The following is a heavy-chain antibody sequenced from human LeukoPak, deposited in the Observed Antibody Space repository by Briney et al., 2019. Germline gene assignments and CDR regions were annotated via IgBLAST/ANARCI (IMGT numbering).Heavy chain of an antibody. CDR3: ARDSSGWYGHFDY. Sequence: ASVKVSCRASGYTFTSYYMHWVRQAPGQGLEWMGWINPNSGGTNYAQKFQGRVTMTRDTSISTAYMELSRLRSDDTAVYYCARDSSGWYGHFDYWGQGALVTVSS. CDR2: INPNSGGT. V-gene: IGHV1-2*02. CDR1: GYTFTSYY. D-gene: IGHD6-19*01. J-gene: IGHJ4*02.